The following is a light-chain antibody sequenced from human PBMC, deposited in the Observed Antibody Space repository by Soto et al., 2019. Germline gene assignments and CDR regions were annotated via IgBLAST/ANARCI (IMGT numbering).Light chain of an antibody. CDR1: RSVSSSY. J-gene: IGKJ5*01. CDR2: GAS. Sequence: EIMFTQSPGTLTLSPPPTPTLPCRASRSVSSSYLAWYQQKPGPAPRLLIYGASSRATGIPARSSGSGSGTDFTLTISSLEPEDFAVYYCQHRIIWPVSFGQGTRLEIK. CDR3: QHRIIWPVS. V-gene: IGKV3D-20*02.